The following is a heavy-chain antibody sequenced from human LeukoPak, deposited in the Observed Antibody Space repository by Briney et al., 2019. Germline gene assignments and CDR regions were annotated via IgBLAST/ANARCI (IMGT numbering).Heavy chain of an antibody. D-gene: IGHD3-16*01. CDR1: GVSFSSYF. CDR3: GGGGMRGSSRLLFVY. V-gene: IGHV4-4*07. Sequence: SETLSLTCTVSGVSFSSYFRSWIRQPAGKGLEWIGRIYTDGSIEYNPSLKKRGTISVETSKRQLSLKLNNVTSAANAAYYYGGGGMRGSSRLLFVYWGQGTLVTVSS. CDR2: IYTDGSI. J-gene: IGHJ4*02.